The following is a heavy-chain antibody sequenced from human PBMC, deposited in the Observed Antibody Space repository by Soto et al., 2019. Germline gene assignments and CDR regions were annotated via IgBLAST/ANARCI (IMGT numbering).Heavy chain of an antibody. V-gene: IGHV3-23*01. Sequence: EVQLLESGGGLVQPGGSLRLSCAASGFTFSSYVMSWVRQAPGKGLEWVSAISGSGGSTYYADSVKGRFTISRDNSKNTLYLQMNSLRAEDTAVYYCAKGSVVVTAIRRGYYYGMDVWGQGTTVTVSS. D-gene: IGHD2-21*02. CDR3: AKGSVVVTAIRRGYYYGMDV. CDR2: ISGSGGST. CDR1: GFTFSSYV. J-gene: IGHJ6*02.